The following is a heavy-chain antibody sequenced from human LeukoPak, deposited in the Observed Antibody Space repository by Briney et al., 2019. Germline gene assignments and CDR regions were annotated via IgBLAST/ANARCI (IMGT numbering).Heavy chain of an antibody. V-gene: IGHV1-2*02. CDR3: ARSGSVYYDSSGYYRSYYYYYYMDV. J-gene: IGHJ6*03. Sequence: GASVKVSCKASGYTFTGYYMHWVRQAPGQGLEWMGWINPNSGGTNYAQKFQGRVTMTRDTSISTAYMDLSRLRSDDTAVYYCARSGSVYYDSSGYYRSYYYYYYMDVWGKGTTVTVSS. CDR2: INPNSGGT. D-gene: IGHD3-22*01. CDR1: GYTFTGYY.